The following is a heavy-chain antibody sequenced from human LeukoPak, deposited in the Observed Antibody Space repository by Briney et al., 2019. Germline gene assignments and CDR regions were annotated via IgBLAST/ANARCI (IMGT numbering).Heavy chain of an antibody. Sequence: PSQTLSLTCTVSGGSISSSDYYWSWIRQPPGKGLEWIGYIYYSGSTYYNPSLKSRVTISVDTSKNQFSLKLSSVTAADTAVYYCARVLVEMATIFDYWGQGTLVTVSS. CDR3: ARVLVEMATIFDY. D-gene: IGHD5-24*01. CDR2: IYYSGST. J-gene: IGHJ4*02. CDR1: GGSISSSDYY. V-gene: IGHV4-30-4*01.